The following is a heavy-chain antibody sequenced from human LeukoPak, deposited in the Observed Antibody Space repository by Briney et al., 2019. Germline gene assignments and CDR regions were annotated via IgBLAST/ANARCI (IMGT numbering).Heavy chain of an antibody. CDR1: GFTFSSYG. D-gene: IGHD2-21*01. CDR3: AKDVSYSSPYSYISNGFDF. J-gene: IGHJ3*01. Sequence: GGSLRLSCAASGFTFSSYGMHWVRQSPGKGLEWLAVIWYDGSKKYHVDSVEGRFTISRDNPKSTLYLEMSSLSVEDTAIYYCAKDVSYSSPYSYISNGFDFWGRGTMVTVSS. V-gene: IGHV3-33*06. CDR2: IWYDGSKK.